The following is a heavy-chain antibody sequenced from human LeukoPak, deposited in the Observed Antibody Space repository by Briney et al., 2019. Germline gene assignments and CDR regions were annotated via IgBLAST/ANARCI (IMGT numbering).Heavy chain of an antibody. CDR1: GGSISSYY. CDR2: IYYSGST. Sequence: PSETLSLTCTVSGGSISSYYWSWIRQPPGKGLEWIGYIYYSGSTNYNPSLKSRVTISEDISRNQVSLKLTSVTVADTAVYYCARGGVAARLGYWGQGTLVTVSS. D-gene: IGHD6-6*01. CDR3: ARGGVAARLGY. V-gene: IGHV4-59*12. J-gene: IGHJ4*02.